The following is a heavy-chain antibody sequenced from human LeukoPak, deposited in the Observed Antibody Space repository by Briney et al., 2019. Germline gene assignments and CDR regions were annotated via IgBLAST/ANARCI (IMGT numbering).Heavy chain of an antibody. V-gene: IGHV1-69*13. CDR2: IIPIFGTA. J-gene: IGHJ6*03. CDR3: ARGVVAATFYYYMEV. D-gene: IGHD2-15*01. Sequence: ASVKVSCKASGGTFSSYAISWVRQAPGQGLEWMGGIIPIFGTANYAQKFQGRVTITADESTSTAYMELSGLRSDDTAVYYCARGVVAATFYYYMEVWDKGTTVTVSS. CDR1: GGTFSSYA.